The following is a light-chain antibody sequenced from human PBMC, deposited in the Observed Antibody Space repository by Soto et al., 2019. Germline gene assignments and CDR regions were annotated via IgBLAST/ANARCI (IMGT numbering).Light chain of an antibody. CDR1: QDISNH. CDR3: QRCGNLPPT. J-gene: IGKJ4*01. Sequence: DIQMTQSPSSLSASVGDRVTITCQASQDISNHLNWYQQTSGQAPKLLIYGAYNLETGVPSRFTGSQSGTQFNFIITSLQPEDVATEFCQRCGNLPPTVGGGTKVEL. CDR2: GAY. V-gene: IGKV1-33*01.